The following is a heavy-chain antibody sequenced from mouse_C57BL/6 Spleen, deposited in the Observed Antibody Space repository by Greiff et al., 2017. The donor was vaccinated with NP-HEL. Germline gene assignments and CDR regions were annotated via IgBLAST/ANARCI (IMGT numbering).Heavy chain of an antibody. Sequence: GGGLVQPKGSLKLSCAASGFTFNTYAMHWVRQAPGKGLEWVARLRSKSSNYATYYADSVKDRFTISRDDSQSMLYQQMNNLKTEDTAMYYCVREAYYGNYAWFAYWGQGTLVTVSA. CDR1: GFTFNTYA. D-gene: IGHD2-10*01. CDR3: VREAYYGNYAWFAY. J-gene: IGHJ3*01. CDR2: LRSKSSNYAT. V-gene: IGHV10-3*01.